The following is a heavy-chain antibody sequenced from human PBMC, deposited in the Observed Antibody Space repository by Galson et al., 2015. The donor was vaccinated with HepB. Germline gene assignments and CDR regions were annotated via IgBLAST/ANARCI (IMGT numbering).Heavy chain of an antibody. CDR2: TYYRSKWYN. Sequence: CAISGDSVSSNSTVWNWIRQSPSRGLEWLGRTYYRSKWYNDYASFVKSRITVNSDTSKNQFSLRLNSVTPEDTAVYYCARETVSRGRLGLERRNGLDYWGQGILVTVSS. D-gene: IGHD1-1*01. V-gene: IGHV6-1*01. CDR3: ARETVSRGRLGLERRNGLDY. CDR1: GDSVSSNSTV. J-gene: IGHJ4*02.